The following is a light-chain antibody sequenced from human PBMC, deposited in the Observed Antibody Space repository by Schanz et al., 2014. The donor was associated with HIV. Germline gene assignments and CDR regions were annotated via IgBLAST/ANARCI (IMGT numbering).Light chain of an antibody. Sequence: QSVLTQPPSVSGAPGQKVTISCTGSSSNIGAVYEVHCYQHLPGTAPKLLIYDNYQRPSGVPDRFSGSKSGTSATLGITGLQTGDEADYYCGTWDSSLSGVVFGGGTKLTVL. J-gene: IGLJ2*01. CDR3: GTWDSSLSGVV. CDR2: DNY. V-gene: IGLV1-51*01. CDR1: SSNIGAVY.